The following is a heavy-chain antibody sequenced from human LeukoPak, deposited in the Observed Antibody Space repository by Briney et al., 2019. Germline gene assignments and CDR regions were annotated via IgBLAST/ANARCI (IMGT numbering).Heavy chain of an antibody. V-gene: IGHV3-23*01. J-gene: IGHJ4*02. CDR2: ISGSGGST. CDR3: AKDTLYYDSSGYHEGSAY. Sequence: GGSLRLSCAASGFTFSSYAMSWVRQAPGKGLEWVSAISGSGGSTYYADSVKGRFTISRDNSKNALYLQMNSLRAEDTAVYYCAKDTLYYDSSGYHEGSAYWGQGTLVTVSS. CDR1: GFTFSSYA. D-gene: IGHD3-22*01.